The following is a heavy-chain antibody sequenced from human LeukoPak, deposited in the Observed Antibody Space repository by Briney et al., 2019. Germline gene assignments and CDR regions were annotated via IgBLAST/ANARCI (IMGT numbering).Heavy chain of an antibody. V-gene: IGHV3-7*03. CDR2: IKQDGSEK. J-gene: IGHJ4*02. CDR3: ATAILTGYYMSGSYFDY. CDR1: GFTFSSYW. Sequence: GGSLRLSCAASGFTFSSYWMSWVRQAPGKGLEWVANIKQDGSEKYYVDSVKGRFTISRDNSNNTLYLQMNSLRAEDTAVYYCATAILTGYYMSGSYFDYWAREPWSPSPQ. D-gene: IGHD3-9*01.